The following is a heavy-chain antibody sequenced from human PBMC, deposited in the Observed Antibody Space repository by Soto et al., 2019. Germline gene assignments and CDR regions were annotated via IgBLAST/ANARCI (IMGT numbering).Heavy chain of an antibody. V-gene: IGHV3-23*01. J-gene: IGHJ4*02. CDR2: IGGNGADT. Sequence: GGSLRLSCAASGFIFSNYAMSWVRQAPGKGLEWVSAIGGNGADTYYADSVKGRFTISRDNSKNTLYLQMNSLRAEDTAVYFCAIPSGLTVTGPDYWGQGTLVTVSS. CDR1: GFIFSNYA. CDR3: AIPSGLTVTGPDY. D-gene: IGHD6-19*01.